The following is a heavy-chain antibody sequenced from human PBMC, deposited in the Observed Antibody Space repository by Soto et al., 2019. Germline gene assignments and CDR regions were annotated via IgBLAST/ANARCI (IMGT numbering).Heavy chain of an antibody. J-gene: IGHJ4*02. V-gene: IGHV4-39*07. CDR3: ASVRSGSSPPSY. D-gene: IGHD2-15*01. CDR1: GGSIISSRCH. Sequence: SETLSLTCTVSGGSIISSRCHWGRIRQPPGKGLEWIGEINHSGSTNYNPSLKSRVTISVDTSKNQFSLKLSSVTAADTAVYYCASVRSGSSPPSYWGQGTLVTVSS. CDR2: INHSGST.